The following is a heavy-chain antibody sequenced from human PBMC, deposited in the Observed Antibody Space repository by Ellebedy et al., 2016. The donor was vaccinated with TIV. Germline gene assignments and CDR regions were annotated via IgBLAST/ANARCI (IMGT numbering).Heavy chain of an antibody. CDR2: INESGGNT. Sequence: GESLKIPCAASGLTFSSHAMSWVRQAPGKGLEWVSSINESGGNTYYADPVKGRFTIPSDNSKDTLVLQMNSLRAEDTAIYFSARDPVGVGPAFDVWGQGTMVTVSS. D-gene: IGHD4-23*01. CDR1: GLTFSSHA. CDR3: ARDPVGVGPAFDV. V-gene: IGHV3-23*01. J-gene: IGHJ3*01.